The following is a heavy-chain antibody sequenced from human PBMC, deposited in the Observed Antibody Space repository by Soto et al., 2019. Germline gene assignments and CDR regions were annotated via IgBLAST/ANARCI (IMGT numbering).Heavy chain of an antibody. Sequence: GESLKISFKGSGYSFTSYWIGWVRQMPGKGLEWMGIIYPGDSDTRYSPSFQCQVPISADKSIITAYLQWSSLKASDTAMYYCARRRGDVYSLYYFDYWGQGTLVTVSS. CDR3: ARRRGDVYSLYYFDY. J-gene: IGHJ4*02. CDR2: IYPGDSDT. CDR1: GYSFTSYW. V-gene: IGHV5-51*01. D-gene: IGHD6-13*01.